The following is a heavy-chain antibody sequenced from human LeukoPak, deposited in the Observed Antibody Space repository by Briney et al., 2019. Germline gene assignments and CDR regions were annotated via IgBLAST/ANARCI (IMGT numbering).Heavy chain of an antibody. CDR2: INPNSGGT. D-gene: IGHD5-24*01. Sequence: ASVKVSCKASGYTFTGYYMHWVRQAPGHGLEWMGWINPNSGGTNYAQKFQGRVTMTRDTSISTAYMELSRLRSDDTAVYYCARDLKRFRGFDPWGQGTLVTVSS. V-gene: IGHV1-2*02. CDR1: GYTFTGYY. CDR3: ARDLKRFRGFDP. J-gene: IGHJ5*02.